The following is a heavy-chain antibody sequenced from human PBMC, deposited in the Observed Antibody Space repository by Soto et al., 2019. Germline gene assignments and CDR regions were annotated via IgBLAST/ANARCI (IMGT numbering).Heavy chain of an antibody. Sequence: GASVKASCKASGGTFSSYAISCVRQAPGQGLEWMGGIIPIFGTANYAQKFQGRVTITADESTSTAYMELSSLRSEDTAVYYCAGTRRDYYYYGMDVWGQGTTVTVSS. CDR3: AGTRRDYYYYGMDV. V-gene: IGHV1-69*13. J-gene: IGHJ6*02. CDR2: IIPIFGTA. CDR1: GGTFSSYA. D-gene: IGHD1-1*01.